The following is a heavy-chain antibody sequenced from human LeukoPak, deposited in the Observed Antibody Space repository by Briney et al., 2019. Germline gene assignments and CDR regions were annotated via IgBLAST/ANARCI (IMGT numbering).Heavy chain of an antibody. CDR1: GFIFSTYG. CDR2: IRHDGSIK. Sequence: GGSLRPSCAASGFIFSTYGMYWVRQAPGEGVEWVAFIRHDGSIKNYADSVKGRSTISRDNSKNTLYLQMNSLRAEDTAVYYCAKDSLADIDYWGQGTLVTVSS. J-gene: IGHJ4*02. CDR3: AKDSLADIDY. D-gene: IGHD3-16*01. V-gene: IGHV3-30*02.